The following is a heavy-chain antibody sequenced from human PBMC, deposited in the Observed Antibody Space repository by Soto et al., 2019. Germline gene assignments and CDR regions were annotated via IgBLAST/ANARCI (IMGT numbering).Heavy chain of an antibody. J-gene: IGHJ6*02. CDR3: ARMGDAPYYYDGLDV. D-gene: IGHD3-16*01. CDR2: ISGYNANT. Sequence: QVQLVQSGAEVKKPGASVKVSCKASGYSFTRYGISWVRQAPGQGLEWMGWISGYNANTNYPENLQGRVTMTTDTSTSTAYMEVRNLISADTAVYYCARMGDAPYYYDGLDVWGQGTTVTVSS. CDR1: GYSFTRYG. V-gene: IGHV1-18*01.